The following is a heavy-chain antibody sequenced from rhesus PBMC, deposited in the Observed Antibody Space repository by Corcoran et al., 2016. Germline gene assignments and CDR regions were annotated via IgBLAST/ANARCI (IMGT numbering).Heavy chain of an antibody. Sequence: QVQLPESGPAVVKPSETLSLTCAVPGYPLSSGSYWVWTRMPTGTGLEYIGYISGSSGSTDYNPSLKSRVTISKDTSKNQFSLKLSSVTAADTAVYYCARQYSWNNFRFDVWGPGVLVTVSS. CDR1: GYPLSSGSY. CDR2: ISGSSGST. D-gene: IGHD1-20*01. CDR3: ARQYSWNNFRFDV. V-gene: IGHV4-99*01. J-gene: IGHJ5-1*01.